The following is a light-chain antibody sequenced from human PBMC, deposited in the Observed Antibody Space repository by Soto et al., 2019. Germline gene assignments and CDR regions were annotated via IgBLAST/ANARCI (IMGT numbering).Light chain of an antibody. CDR3: QQYGNSPIT. Sequence: EIVMTQSPATLSVSPGERATLSCRASQSVSSNLAWYQQKPGQAPRLLISGASSRATGIPDRFSGSGSGTDFTLTISRLEPEDFAVYYCQQYGNSPITFGQGTRLEIK. V-gene: IGKV3-20*01. CDR1: QSVSSN. CDR2: GAS. J-gene: IGKJ5*01.